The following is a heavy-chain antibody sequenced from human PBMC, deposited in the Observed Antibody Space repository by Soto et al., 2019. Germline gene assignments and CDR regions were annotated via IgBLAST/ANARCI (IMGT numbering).Heavy chain of an antibody. CDR3: ARSREQWLVDAFDI. CDR1: GGSFSGYY. V-gene: IGHV4-34*01. CDR2: VNPTGST. J-gene: IGHJ3*02. Sequence: QVQVQQWGAGLLKSSETLFLTCAVYGGSFSGYYWSWIRQSPGKGLEWIGEVNPTGSTKYNPSLKSRVTISVDTSKNQFSLNLNSVTAADTALYYCARSREQWLVDAFDIWGQGTMVTVSS. D-gene: IGHD6-19*01.